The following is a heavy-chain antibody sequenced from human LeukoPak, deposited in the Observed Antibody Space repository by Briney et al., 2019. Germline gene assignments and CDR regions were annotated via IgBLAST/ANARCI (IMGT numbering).Heavy chain of an antibody. V-gene: IGHV3-66*01. D-gene: IGHD2-8*01. CDR2: LYRDGSA. CDR3: ARLGGHRDCTKGVCYFCDN. CDR1: GVSVRGNY. Sequence: GGSLRLSCAASGVSVRGNYMSWVRQAPGKGLEWVSVLYRDGSAFYADSVKGRFSISRDNSKNTVYLQMNSLRAEDTAVYYCARLGGHRDCTKGVCYFCDNWGQGIPVTVSS. J-gene: IGHJ4*02.